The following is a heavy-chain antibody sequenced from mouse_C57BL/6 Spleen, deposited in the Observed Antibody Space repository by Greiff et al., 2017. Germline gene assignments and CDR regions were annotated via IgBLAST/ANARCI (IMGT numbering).Heavy chain of an antibody. D-gene: IGHD1-1*01. Sequence: EVQLVESEGGLVQPGSSMKLSCTASGFTFSDYYMAWVRQVPEKGLEWVANINYDGSSTYYLDSLKSRFIISRDNAKNILYLQMSSLKSEDTATYYCARDNYGSSYDYAMDYWGQGTSVTVSS. J-gene: IGHJ4*01. V-gene: IGHV5-16*01. CDR2: INYDGSST. CDR3: ARDNYGSSYDYAMDY. CDR1: GFTFSDYY.